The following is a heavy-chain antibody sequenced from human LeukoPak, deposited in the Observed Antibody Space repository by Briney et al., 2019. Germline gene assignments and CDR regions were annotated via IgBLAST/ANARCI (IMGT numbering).Heavy chain of an antibody. CDR1: GGSISSYY. CDR3: ARGLGMATSDY. J-gene: IGHJ4*02. V-gene: IGHV4-59*01. Sequence: PSETLSLTCTVSGGSISSYYWSWIRQPPEKGLEWIGYIYYSGSTNYNPPLKSRVTISVDTSKNQFSLKLSSVTAADTAVYYCARGLGMATSDYWGQGTLVTVSS. CDR2: IYYSGST. D-gene: IGHD5-24*01.